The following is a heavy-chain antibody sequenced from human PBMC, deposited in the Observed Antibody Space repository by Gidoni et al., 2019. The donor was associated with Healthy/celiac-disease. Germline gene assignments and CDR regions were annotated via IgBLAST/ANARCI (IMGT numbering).Heavy chain of an antibody. CDR3: ARDLGDTAIQGVYYYYYGMDV. V-gene: IGHV3-30-3*01. CDR1: GFTFSSYA. J-gene: IGHJ6*02. D-gene: IGHD5-18*01. CDR2: ISYDGSNK. Sequence: QVQLVESGGGVVQPGRSLRLSCAASGFTFSSYAMHWFRQAPGKGLEWVAVISYDGSNKYYADSVKGRFTISRDNSKNTLYLQMNSLRAEDTAVYYCARDLGDTAIQGVYYYYYGMDVWGQGTTVTVSS.